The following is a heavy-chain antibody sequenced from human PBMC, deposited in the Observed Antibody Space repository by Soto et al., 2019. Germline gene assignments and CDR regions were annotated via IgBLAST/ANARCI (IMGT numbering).Heavy chain of an antibody. CDR1: GGSISSGGYY. CDR3: ARRSYGSGPFDP. Sequence: QVQLQESGPGLVKPSQTLSLTCTVSGGSISSGGYYWSWIRPHPGKGLEWIGYISYSGSTYYNPSLKRRVTISGDTSKNQFSLKLSSVTAADTAVYYCARRSYGSGPFDPWGQGTLVTVSS. V-gene: IGHV4-31*03. J-gene: IGHJ5*02. CDR2: ISYSGST. D-gene: IGHD3-10*01.